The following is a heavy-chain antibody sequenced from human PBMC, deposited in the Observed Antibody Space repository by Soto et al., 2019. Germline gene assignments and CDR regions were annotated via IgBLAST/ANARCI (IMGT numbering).Heavy chain of an antibody. V-gene: IGHV4-4*07. CDR3: ARGGQDFWSGPFDY. J-gene: IGHJ4*02. CDR1: GGSISNYY. CDR2: IDTSGST. Sequence: SETLSLTCTVSGGSISNYYCNWIRQPAGKGLEWIGRIDTSGSTNYNPSLKSRVTMSVDTSKQEFSLKLGSVTAADTALYYCARGGQDFWSGPFDYWGRGALVTVSS. D-gene: IGHD3-3*01.